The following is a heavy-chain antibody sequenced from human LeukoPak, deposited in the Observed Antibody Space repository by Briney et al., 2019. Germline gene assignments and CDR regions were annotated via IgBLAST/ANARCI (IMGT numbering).Heavy chain of an antibody. J-gene: IGHJ5*02. Sequence: ASVKVSCKASGYTFTGYYMHWARQAPGQGLEWMGWVNPNSGGTNYAQKFQGRVTMTRDTSISTAYMELSRLRSDDTAVYYCARRSSYYDSSGYFLFGWFDPWGQGTLVTVSS. CDR2: VNPNSGGT. V-gene: IGHV1-2*02. CDR3: ARRSSYYDSSGYFLFGWFDP. D-gene: IGHD3-22*01. CDR1: GYTFTGYY.